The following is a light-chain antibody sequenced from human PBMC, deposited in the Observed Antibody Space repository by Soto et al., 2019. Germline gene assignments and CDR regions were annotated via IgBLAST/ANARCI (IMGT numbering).Light chain of an antibody. CDR3: QHRSNWPLT. CDR1: QSVRNN. CDR2: DAS. V-gene: IGKV3-11*01. Sequence: EIVLTQSPATLSLSPGERATLSCRASQSVRNNLDWFRQRPGQAPSLLIYDASNRAAGVPARFSGSGSGTDFTLTIRSLEPEDFAVYYCQHRSNWPLTFGGGTKVEIK. J-gene: IGKJ4*01.